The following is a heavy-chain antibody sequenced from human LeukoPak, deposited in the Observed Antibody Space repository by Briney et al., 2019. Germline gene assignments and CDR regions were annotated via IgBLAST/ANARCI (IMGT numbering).Heavy chain of an antibody. J-gene: IGHJ6*04. D-gene: IGHD7-27*01. CDR3: ARDLGLQGDV. Sequence: PGGSLSLSCTASGFTISSYSMNWVRQPPGKGLEWVSSISSSSSYIYYADSVKGRFTISRDNAKNSLYLQMNSLRAEDTAVYYCARDLGLQGDVWGKGTTVTVSS. CDR2: ISSSSSYI. CDR1: GFTISSYS. V-gene: IGHV3-21*01.